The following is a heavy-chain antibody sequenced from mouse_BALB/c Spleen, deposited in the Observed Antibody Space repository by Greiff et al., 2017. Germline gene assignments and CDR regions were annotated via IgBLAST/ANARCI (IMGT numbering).Heavy chain of an antibody. Sequence: QVQLKESGPGLVAPSQSLSITCTVSGFSLTSYGVHWVRQPPGKGLEWLGVIWAGGSTNYNSALMSRLSISKDNSKSQVFLKMNSLQTDDTAMYYCARVPHHPPWFAYWGQGTLVTVSA. CDR3: ARVPHHPPWFAY. V-gene: IGHV2-9*02. J-gene: IGHJ3*01. CDR2: IWAGGST. CDR1: GFSLTSYG.